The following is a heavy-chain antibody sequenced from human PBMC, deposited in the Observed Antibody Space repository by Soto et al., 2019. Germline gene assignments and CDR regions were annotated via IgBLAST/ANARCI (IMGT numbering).Heavy chain of an antibody. D-gene: IGHD2-15*01. V-gene: IGHV3-15*01. CDR2: IKSKTDGGTT. CDR3: TTAACSGGSCYSFIYYYYYMDV. J-gene: IGHJ6*03. CDR1: GFTFSNAW. Sequence: GGSLRLSCAASGFTFSNAWMSWVRQAPGKGLEWVGRIKSKTDGGTTDYAAPVKGRFTISRDDSKNTLYLQMNSLKTEDTAVYYCTTAACSGGSCYSFIYYYYYMDVWGKGTMVTVSS.